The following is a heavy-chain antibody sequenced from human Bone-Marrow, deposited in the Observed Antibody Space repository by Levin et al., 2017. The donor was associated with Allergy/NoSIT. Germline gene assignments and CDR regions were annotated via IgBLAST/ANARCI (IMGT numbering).Heavy chain of an antibody. J-gene: IGHJ4*02. CDR2: ISYTEST. D-gene: IGHD6-19*01. Sequence: SETLSLTCSVSGGSLSSGGYYWSWIRQLPGTGLEWIGYISYTESTYYNPSLKSRVTLSVDTENQFSLKLSSVTAADTAVYYCARDGVAVAGTFDYWGQGTLVIVSS. V-gene: IGHV4-31*03. CDR3: ARDGVAVAGTFDY. CDR1: GGSLSSGGYY.